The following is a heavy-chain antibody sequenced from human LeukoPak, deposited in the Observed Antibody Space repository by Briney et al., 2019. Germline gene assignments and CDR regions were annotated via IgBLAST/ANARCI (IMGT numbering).Heavy chain of an antibody. CDR2: INPSGGST. V-gene: IGHV1-46*01. Sequence: ASVKVSCKASGYTFTSYYMHWVRQAPGQGLEWMGLINPSGGSTSYAQKFQGRVTMTRDTSTSTVYMELSSLRSEDTAVYYCARGDILTGFYSGFDYWGQGTLVTVSS. J-gene: IGHJ4*02. CDR1: GYTFTSYY. CDR3: ARGDILTGFYSGFDY. D-gene: IGHD3-9*01.